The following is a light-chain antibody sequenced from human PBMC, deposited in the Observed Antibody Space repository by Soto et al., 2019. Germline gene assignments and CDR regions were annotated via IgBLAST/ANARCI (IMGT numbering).Light chain of an antibody. Sequence: EIVLTQSPATLSLSPGERATLSCRARQSVSSYLAWYQQKPGKAPRLLIYDASNRATGISARFSGSGSGTDFTLTISSLEPEDFAVYYCQQRSNWPYTFGQGTKLEIK. CDR1: QSVSSY. J-gene: IGKJ2*01. CDR3: QQRSNWPYT. V-gene: IGKV3-11*01. CDR2: DAS.